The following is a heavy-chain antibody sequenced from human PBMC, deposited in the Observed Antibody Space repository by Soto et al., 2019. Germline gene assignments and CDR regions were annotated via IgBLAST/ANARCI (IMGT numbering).Heavy chain of an antibody. J-gene: IGHJ4*02. CDR2: SSSSSSNI. D-gene: IGHD3-22*01. V-gene: IGHV3-48*02. CDR3: ASDRSLGSNWYYYLES. Sequence: PGGSLTLSCTASGFTFSSRAMNWVRQFPGRGLEWVSYSSSSSSNIDYADSVKSRFTVSRDNAKKSLYLQMNTLRDEDTAVYYCASDRSLGSNWYYYLESWGQGTLVPVS. CDR1: GFTFSSRA.